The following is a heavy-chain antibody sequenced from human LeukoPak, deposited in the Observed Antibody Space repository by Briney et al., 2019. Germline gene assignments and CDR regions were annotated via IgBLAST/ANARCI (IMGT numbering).Heavy chain of an antibody. J-gene: IGHJ4*02. D-gene: IGHD2-15*01. CDR1: GFSFSSYG. V-gene: IGHV3-23*01. CDR3: ARLSPGGY. Sequence: GGSLTLSCAASGFSFSSYGMSWFRQAPGKGLEWVATINNRADETHYADSVVGRFSIFRDNSRSTLALHMSNLRVEDTAVYYCARLSPGGYWGQGTLVTVSS. CDR2: INNRADET.